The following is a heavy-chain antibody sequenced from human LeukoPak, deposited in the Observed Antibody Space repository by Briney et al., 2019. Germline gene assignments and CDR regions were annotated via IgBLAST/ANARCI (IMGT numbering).Heavy chain of an antibody. V-gene: IGHV4-4*07. CDR3: ARDGVYYDFWSGYSYYYYGMDV. J-gene: IGHJ6*02. D-gene: IGHD3-3*01. CDR1: GGSISSYY. Sequence: SETLSLTCTVSGGSISSYYWSWIRQPAGKGLEWIGRIYTSGSTNYNPSLKSRVTMSVDTSKDQFSLKLSSVTAADTAVYYCARDGVYYDFWSGYSYYYYGMDVWGQGTTVTVSS. CDR2: IYTSGST.